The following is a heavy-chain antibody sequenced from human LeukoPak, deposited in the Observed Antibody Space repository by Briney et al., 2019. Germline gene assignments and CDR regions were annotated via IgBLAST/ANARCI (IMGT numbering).Heavy chain of an antibody. V-gene: IGHV1-18*01. CDR2: ISAYNGNT. CDR1: GYTFTSYG. Sequence: GASVKVSCKASGYTFTSYGISWVRQAPGQGLEWMGWISAYNGNTNFAQKLQGRVTMTTDTSTSTAYMDLRSLRSDDTAVCYCARDQAATNTQVRFCLDWGQGTLVTVSS. J-gene: IGHJ4*02. CDR3: ARDQAATNTQVRFCLD. D-gene: IGHD3-9*01.